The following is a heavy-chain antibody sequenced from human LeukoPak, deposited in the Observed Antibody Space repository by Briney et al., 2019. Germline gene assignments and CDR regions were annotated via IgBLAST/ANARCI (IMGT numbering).Heavy chain of an antibody. J-gene: IGHJ4*02. Sequence: GSVKVSCKASGYTSTSYDINWVRQATGQGLEWMGWMNPNSGNTGYAQKFQGRVTMTRNTSISTAYMELSSLRSEDTAVYYCARGRRAAAGPNPHYYFDYWGQGTLVTVSS. CDR1: GYTSTSYD. V-gene: IGHV1-8*01. CDR3: ARGRRAAAGPNPHYYFDY. CDR2: MNPNSGNT. D-gene: IGHD6-13*01.